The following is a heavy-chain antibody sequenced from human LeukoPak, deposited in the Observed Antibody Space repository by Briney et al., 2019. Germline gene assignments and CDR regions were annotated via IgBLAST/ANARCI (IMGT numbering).Heavy chain of an antibody. CDR2: ISHDGSNK. Sequence: GGSLRLTCAASGFTFTSYEMNWVRQAPGKGLEWVAFISHDGSNKYYRDSVKGRFIISRDNSRNTLYLQMNSLRGDDTAVYYCAKVSGTLQFYFDYWGQGTLVTVSS. CDR3: AKVSGTLQFYFDY. D-gene: IGHD5-24*01. J-gene: IGHJ4*02. V-gene: IGHV3-30*18. CDR1: GFTFTSYE.